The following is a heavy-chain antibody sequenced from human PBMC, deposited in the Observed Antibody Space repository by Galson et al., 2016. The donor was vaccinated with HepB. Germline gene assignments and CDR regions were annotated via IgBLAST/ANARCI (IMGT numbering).Heavy chain of an antibody. V-gene: IGHV3-21*01. CDR2: ISSSSRYI. J-gene: IGHJ6*03. D-gene: IGHD3-10*01. Sequence: SLRLSCAASAFTFSSYSMNWVRQAPGKGLEWVSSISSSSRYIYYADSVKGRFTISRDNAQNSLYLQMNSLRAEDTAVYYCAGSYSNYYYYMDVWGKGTTVTVSS. CDR3: AGSYSNYYYYMDV. CDR1: AFTFSSYS.